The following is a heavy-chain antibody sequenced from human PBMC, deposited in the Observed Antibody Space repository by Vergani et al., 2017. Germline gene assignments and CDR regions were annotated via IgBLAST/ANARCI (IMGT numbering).Heavy chain of an antibody. CDR1: GGTFSSYA. J-gene: IGHJ3*02. CDR2: IIPIFGTA. V-gene: IGHV1-69*06. D-gene: IGHD3-22*01. Sequence: QAQLVQSGAEVKKPGSSVKVSCKASGGTFSSYAISWVRQAPGQGLEWMGGIIPIFGTANYAQKFQGRVTITADKSTSTAYMELRSLRSDDTAVYYCARDNDSSGYYYNAFDIWGQGTMVTVSS. CDR3: ARDNDSSGYYYNAFDI.